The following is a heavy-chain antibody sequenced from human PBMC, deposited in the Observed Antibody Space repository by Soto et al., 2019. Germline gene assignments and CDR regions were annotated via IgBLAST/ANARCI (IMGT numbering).Heavy chain of an antibody. CDR3: ARDTHEFWNSYFLDP. D-gene: IGHD3-3*01. CDR2: ISAYNGQT. Sequence: ASVKVSCKASGYPFDTYGINWVRQAPRQRPEWMGWISAYNGQTDYAQNFQGRVTMATDTSTNTAYMELRNLRSDDTAVYYCARDTHEFWNSYFLDPWGQGTMVTVYS. CDR1: GYPFDTYG. V-gene: IGHV1-18*01. J-gene: IGHJ5*02.